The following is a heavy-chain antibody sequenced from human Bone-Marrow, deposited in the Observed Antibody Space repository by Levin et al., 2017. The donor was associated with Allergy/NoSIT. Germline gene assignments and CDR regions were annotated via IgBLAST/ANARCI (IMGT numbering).Heavy chain of an antibody. CDR3: ARSPRGHYYGMDV. J-gene: IGHJ6*02. D-gene: IGHD3-10*01. CDR2: ISYDGSNK. V-gene: IGHV3-30-3*01. CDR1: GFTFSSYA. Sequence: AGGSLRLSCAASGFTFSSYAMHWVRQAPGKGLEWVAVISYDGSNKYYADSVKGRFTISRDNSKNTLYLQMNSLRAEDTAVYYCARSPRGHYYGMDVWGQGTTVTVSS.